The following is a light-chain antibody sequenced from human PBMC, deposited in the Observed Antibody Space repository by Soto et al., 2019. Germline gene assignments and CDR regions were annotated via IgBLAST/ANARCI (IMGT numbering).Light chain of an antibody. CDR3: QQYVSSPLT. CDR2: GAS. Sequence: ESVLTQSPGTLSLYPGERATLSCRASQSVSSSYLAWYQQKPGQAPRLLIYGASSRATGIPDRFSGSGSVTDFTLTISRLEPEDFGVYYCQQYVSSPLTFGPGTKDDIK. V-gene: IGKV3-20*01. J-gene: IGKJ3*01. CDR1: QSVSSSY.